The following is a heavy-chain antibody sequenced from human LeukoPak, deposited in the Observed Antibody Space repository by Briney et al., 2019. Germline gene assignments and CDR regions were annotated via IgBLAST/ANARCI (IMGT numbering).Heavy chain of an antibody. J-gene: IGHJ4*02. CDR1: GGTFSSYA. CDR3: ARGVGQLGAVGY. Sequence: APVKVSCKASGGTFSSYAISWVRQAPGQGLEWMGGIIPIFGTANYAQKFQGRVTITTDESTSTAYMELSSLRSEDTAVYYCARGVGQLGAVGYWGQGTLVTVSS. V-gene: IGHV1-69*05. CDR2: IIPIFGTA. D-gene: IGHD5-24*01.